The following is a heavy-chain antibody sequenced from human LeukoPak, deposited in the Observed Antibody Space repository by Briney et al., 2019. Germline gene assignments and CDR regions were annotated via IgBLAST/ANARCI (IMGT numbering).Heavy chain of an antibody. CDR1: GHTFTGYY. CDR3: ATDGDRYGYEMDY. Sequence: ASVKVSFKASGHTFTGYYMHWVRQAPGQGLEWMGWINPNSGGTNYAQKFQGRGTMTRDTSISTAYMELSSLRSEDTAVYYCATDGDRYGYEMDYCGQGTLVTVSS. J-gene: IGHJ4*02. D-gene: IGHD5-18*01. CDR2: INPNSGGT. V-gene: IGHV1-2*02.